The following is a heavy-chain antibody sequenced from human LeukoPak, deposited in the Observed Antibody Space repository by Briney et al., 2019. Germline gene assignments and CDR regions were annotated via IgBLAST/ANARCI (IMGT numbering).Heavy chain of an antibody. CDR2: ISGSGGGT. J-gene: IGHJ4*02. Sequence: GGSLRLSCASSGFTFSSYAMSWVRQPPGKGLEWVSTISGSGGGTSYADSVKGRFTISRDNSKNTLYLQMNSLRPEDTAVYYCAGYFCSGGSCYRYFDYWGQGTLVTVSS. V-gene: IGHV3-23*01. CDR3: AGYFCSGGSCYRYFDY. D-gene: IGHD2-15*01. CDR1: GFTFSSYA.